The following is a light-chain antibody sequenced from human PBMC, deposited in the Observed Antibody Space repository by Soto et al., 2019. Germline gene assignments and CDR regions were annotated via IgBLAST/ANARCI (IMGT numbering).Light chain of an antibody. CDR1: QDISDY. Sequence: DIQMTQSPSSLSASLGDRVTITCRASQDISDYLAWYQQKAGSPPNLLISAASTLQSGVPSRFRGSGAGTDFTLTITSLQPEDVATYYCQKYSKAPWTFGQGTKVDI. J-gene: IGKJ1*01. CDR2: AAS. V-gene: IGKV1-27*01. CDR3: QKYSKAPWT.